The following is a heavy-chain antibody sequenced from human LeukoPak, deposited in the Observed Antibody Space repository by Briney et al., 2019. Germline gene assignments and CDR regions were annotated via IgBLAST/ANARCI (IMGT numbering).Heavy chain of an antibody. CDR3: ARVYGSGTYYFYY. J-gene: IGHJ4*02. CDR2: IYYSGST. D-gene: IGHD3-10*01. V-gene: IGHV4-59*12. Sequence: SETLSLTCTVSGGSISSYYWSWIRQPPGKGLEWIGNIYYSGSTYYNPSLKSRVTISVDTSKNQFSLKLTSVTAADTAVYYCARVYGSGTYYFYYWGQGTLVTVSS. CDR1: GGSISSYY.